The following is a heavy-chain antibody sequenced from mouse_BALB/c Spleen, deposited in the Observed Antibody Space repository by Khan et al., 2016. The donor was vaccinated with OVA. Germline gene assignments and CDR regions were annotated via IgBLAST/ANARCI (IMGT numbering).Heavy chain of an antibody. D-gene: IGHD6-1*01. CDR3: ARPSNKEYDYVMDY. CDR2: ISNGGGSS. V-gene: IGHV5-12-2*01. CDR1: GFTFRSYT. J-gene: IGHJ4*01. Sequence: QLKVSGGDLVQPGGSLKLSCAASGFTFRSYTMSWVRQTPEKRLEWVAFISNGGGSSYYPDTVKGRFTVSRDNAKNTLYLQMSSLKSEDTAMYYCARPSNKEYDYVMDYGGQGTKVTV.